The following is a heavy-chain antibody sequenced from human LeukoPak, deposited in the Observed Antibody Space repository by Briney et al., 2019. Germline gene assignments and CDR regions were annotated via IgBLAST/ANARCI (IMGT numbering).Heavy chain of an antibody. CDR3: ARAGRDYDILTGPLDY. J-gene: IGHJ4*02. V-gene: IGHV4-59*08. CDR2: IYYSGST. Sequence: SETLSLTCTVSGGSISSYYWSWIRQPPGKGLEWIGYIYYSGSTNYNPSLKSRVTISVDTSKNQFSLKLSSVTAADTAVYYCARAGRDYDILTGPLDYWGQGTLVTVSS. D-gene: IGHD3-9*01. CDR1: GGSISSYY.